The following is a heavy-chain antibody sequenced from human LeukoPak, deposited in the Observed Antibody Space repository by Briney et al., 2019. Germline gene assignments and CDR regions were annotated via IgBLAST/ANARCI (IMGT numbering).Heavy chain of an antibody. CDR1: GFTFNNAW. Sequence: PGGSLRLSCAASGFTFNNAWMSWVRQAPGKGLEWVGRIKGKTDGETTDYATPVKGRFIISRDDSKDTLYLQMNSLKTEDTAVYYCARASGSYDYWGQGTLVTVSS. CDR2: IKGKTDGETT. D-gene: IGHD1-26*01. V-gene: IGHV3-15*01. J-gene: IGHJ4*02. CDR3: ARASGSYDY.